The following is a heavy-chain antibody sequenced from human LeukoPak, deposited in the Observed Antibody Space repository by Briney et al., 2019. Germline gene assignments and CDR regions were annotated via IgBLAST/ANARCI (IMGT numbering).Heavy chain of an antibody. CDR2: IGPTGSDR. Sequence: GGSLRLSCTASGLTFFTSGFNWVRQAPGKGLEWVASIGPTGSDRYHADSIKGRFTISRDNANNFLYLQMNSLRAEDTAVYYCATETNGRHYDYWGQGTLLTVTS. CDR3: ATETNGRHYDY. J-gene: IGHJ4*02. CDR1: GLTFFTSG. D-gene: IGHD1-14*01. V-gene: IGHV3-21*06.